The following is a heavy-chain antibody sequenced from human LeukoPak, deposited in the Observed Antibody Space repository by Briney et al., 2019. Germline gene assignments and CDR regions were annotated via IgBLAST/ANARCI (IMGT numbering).Heavy chain of an antibody. CDR2: ISFDGSNK. CDR1: GFTFSSYA. V-gene: IGHV3-30-3*01. J-gene: IGHJ4*02. D-gene: IGHD3-9*01. CDR3: ATILTGYYIG. Sequence: GSLRLSCAASGFTFSSYALHWVRQAPGKGLEWVAFISFDGSNKYYADSVKGRFTISRDNSKNTLSLQMNSLRAEDTAVYYCATILTGYYIGWGQGTLLTVSS.